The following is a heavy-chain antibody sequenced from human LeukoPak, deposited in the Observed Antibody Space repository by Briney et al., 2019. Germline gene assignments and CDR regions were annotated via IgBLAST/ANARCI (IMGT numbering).Heavy chain of an antibody. V-gene: IGHV3-7*01. Sequence: PGGSLRLSCAASGFTFSSYWMTWVRQAPGKGLEWVANIKYDGSEKYYVDSVKGRFTISRDNAKNSVYLQMDRLRDEDTAVYYCARSRWDNGPFSDFWGQGTLVTVSS. D-gene: IGHD4/OR15-4a*01. CDR2: IKYDGSEK. CDR1: GFTFSSYW. J-gene: IGHJ4*02. CDR3: ARSRWDNGPFSDF.